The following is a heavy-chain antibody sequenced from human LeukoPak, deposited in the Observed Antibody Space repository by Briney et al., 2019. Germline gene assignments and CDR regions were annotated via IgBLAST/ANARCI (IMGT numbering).Heavy chain of an antibody. D-gene: IGHD6-19*01. V-gene: IGHV3-23*01. J-gene: IGHJ4*02. CDR3: AKGDSAWYGFDY. CDR1: GFTFSSYA. CDR2: ISGSGGST. Sequence: HPGGSLRLSCVASGFTFSSYAMSWVRQAPGKGLEWVSTISGSGGSTWYADSVKGHFTISRDNSKNTLYVQMNSLRAEDTAVYFCAKGDSAWYGFDYWGQGTLVTVSS.